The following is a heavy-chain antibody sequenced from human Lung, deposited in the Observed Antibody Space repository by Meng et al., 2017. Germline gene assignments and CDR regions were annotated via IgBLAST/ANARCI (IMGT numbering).Heavy chain of an antibody. CDR3: ARGQKGYFDL. Sequence: QGQLQESGPGLVKPSQTLSLTCTVSGGSISSSNYDWSWSRQPPGKGLEWSGHIYNSGSTYYNPSLKSRITISVDTSKNQFSLKLSSGTAADTAVYYCARGQKGYFDLWGRGTLVTVSS. CDR1: GGSISSSNYD. V-gene: IGHV4-30-4*01. CDR2: IYNSGST. J-gene: IGHJ2*01.